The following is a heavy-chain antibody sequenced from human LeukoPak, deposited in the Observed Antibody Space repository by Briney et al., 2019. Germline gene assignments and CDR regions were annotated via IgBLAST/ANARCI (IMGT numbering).Heavy chain of an antibody. J-gene: IGHJ4*02. CDR1: GYSISSGYY. CDR2: IYHSGSS. Sequence: SETLSLTCAVSGYSISSGYYWSWIRQPPGKGLEWIGSIYHSGSSYYNPSLKSRGSFSVDTSKNHFSLKLTSVTAVDTAVYYCARAGSGSRDYFDYWGQGTLVTVSS. CDR3: ARAGSGSRDYFDY. V-gene: IGHV4-38-2*01. D-gene: IGHD2-15*01.